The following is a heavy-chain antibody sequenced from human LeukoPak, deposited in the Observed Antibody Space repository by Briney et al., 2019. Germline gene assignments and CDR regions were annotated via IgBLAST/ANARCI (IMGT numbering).Heavy chain of an antibody. J-gene: IGHJ4*02. CDR2: IWCDGTNK. Sequence: GESLRLSCAASGFMFTHHGMHWVRQAPGKGLEWVAVIWCDGTNKFYSDSVTGRFAISRDNSKDLVYSQMNGLRVDDTAVSYCAKDIQSGFDYTNTLDSWGQGTLVIVSS. CDR1: GFMFTHHG. V-gene: IGHV3-33*06. D-gene: IGHD4-11*01. CDR3: AKDIQSGFDYTNTLDS.